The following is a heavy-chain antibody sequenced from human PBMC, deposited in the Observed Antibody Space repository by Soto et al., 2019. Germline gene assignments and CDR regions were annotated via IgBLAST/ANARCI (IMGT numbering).Heavy chain of an antibody. Sequence: GASVKVSCKASGYTFTSYAMHWVRQAPGQRLEWMGWINAGNGNTKYSQKFQGRVTITRDTSASTAYMELSSLRSEDTAVYYCARGSTIRRYHYYMDVWGKGTTVTVSS. D-gene: IGHD2-2*01. CDR2: INAGNGNT. CDR3: ARGSTIRRYHYYMDV. J-gene: IGHJ6*03. CDR1: GYTFTSYA. V-gene: IGHV1-3*01.